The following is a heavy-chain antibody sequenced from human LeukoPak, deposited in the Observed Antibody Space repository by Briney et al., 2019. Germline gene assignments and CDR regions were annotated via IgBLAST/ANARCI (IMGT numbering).Heavy chain of an antibody. Sequence: ASVKVSCKASGYMFTSYYMHWVRQAPGQGLEWMGIINPSGGSTNYAQKFQDRVTMTRDTSTGTVYMELSSLRSEDTAVYYCAREVVTPPNFDYWGRGTLVTVSS. CDR2: INPSGGST. D-gene: IGHD4-23*01. V-gene: IGHV1-46*01. CDR1: GYMFTSYY. CDR3: AREVVTPPNFDY. J-gene: IGHJ4*02.